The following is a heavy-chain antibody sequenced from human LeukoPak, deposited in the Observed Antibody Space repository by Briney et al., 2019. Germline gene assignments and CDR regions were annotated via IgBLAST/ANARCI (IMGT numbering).Heavy chain of an antibody. CDR2: IHSDGIGT. Sequence: GGSLRLSCAASGFTFSSYWMHCIRQAPGKGLVWVSRIHSDGIGTSYADSVRGRFTISRDNAKNTVYLQMNSLRAEDTAVYYCARDQGSFDYWGQGTLVTVSS. V-gene: IGHV3-74*01. CDR3: ARDQGSFDY. J-gene: IGHJ4*02. CDR1: GFTFSSYW.